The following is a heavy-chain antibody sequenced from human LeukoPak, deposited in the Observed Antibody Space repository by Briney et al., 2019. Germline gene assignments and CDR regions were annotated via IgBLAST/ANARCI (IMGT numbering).Heavy chain of an antibody. J-gene: IGHJ4*02. CDR1: GGSMSSYY. Sequence: SETLSLTCTVSGGSMSSYYWSWIRQPPGKGLEWIGYISYSGSTNYNPSLKSRVTISVDTSKNQFSLKLSSVTAADTAVYYCARPMVNDFWSGFDYWGQGTLVTVSS. CDR3: ARPMVNDFWSGFDY. V-gene: IGHV4-59*08. D-gene: IGHD3-3*01. CDR2: ISYSGST.